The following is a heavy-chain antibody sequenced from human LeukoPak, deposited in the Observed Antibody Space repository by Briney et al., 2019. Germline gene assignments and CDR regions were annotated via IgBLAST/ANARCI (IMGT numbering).Heavy chain of an antibody. J-gene: IGHJ6*02. CDR3: ARDSGYSYGPRVRMDV. Sequence: GGSLRLSCAASGFTFSTYAMHWVRQAPGKGLEWVAVLSYDGSNKYYADSVKGRFTISRDNSKNTLYLQMNSLRAEDTAVYYCARDSGYSYGPRVRMDVWGQGTTVTVSS. D-gene: IGHD5-18*01. CDR2: LSYDGSNK. V-gene: IGHV3-30*04. CDR1: GFTFSTYA.